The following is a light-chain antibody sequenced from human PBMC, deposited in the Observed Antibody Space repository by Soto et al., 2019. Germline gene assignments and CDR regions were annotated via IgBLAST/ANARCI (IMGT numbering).Light chain of an antibody. CDR2: VNSDGSH. CDR3: QTWGTVGV. V-gene: IGLV4-69*01. Sequence: QPVLTQSPSASASLGASVKLTCTLSSGHSSYAIAWHQQQPEKGPRYLMKVNSDGSHSKGDGIPDRFSGSSSGAERYLTISSLQSEDEADYYCQTWGTVGVFGGGTQLTVL. CDR1: SGHSSYA. J-gene: IGLJ7*01.